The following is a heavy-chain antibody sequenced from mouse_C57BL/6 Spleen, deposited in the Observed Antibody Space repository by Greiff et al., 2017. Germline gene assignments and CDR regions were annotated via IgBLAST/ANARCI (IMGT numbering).Heavy chain of an antibody. J-gene: IGHJ2*01. V-gene: IGHV5-17*01. Sequence: EVKLVESGGGLVKPGGSLKLSCAASGFTFSDYGMHWVRQAPEKGLEWVAYISSGSSTIYYADTVKGRFTISRDNAKNTLFLQMTSLRSEDTAMYYCARGSYYGNLFDDWGQGTTLTVSS. CDR1: GFTFSDYG. D-gene: IGHD2-1*01. CDR2: ISSGSSTI. CDR3: ARGSYYGNLFDD.